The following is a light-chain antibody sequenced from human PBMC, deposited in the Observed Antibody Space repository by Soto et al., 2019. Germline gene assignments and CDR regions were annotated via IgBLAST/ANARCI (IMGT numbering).Light chain of an antibody. CDR3: KQYHTWPIT. Sequence: DIVMTQSPATLSVAPGERVTFSCRASQGVSRKLAWYQHKPGQAPRLLISGASTGATGTPARFSGSGSGTEFTLTISSLQSEDCAIYYCKQYHTWPITFGGGTKVEIK. J-gene: IGKJ4*01. CDR2: GAS. CDR1: QGVSRK. V-gene: IGKV3-15*01.